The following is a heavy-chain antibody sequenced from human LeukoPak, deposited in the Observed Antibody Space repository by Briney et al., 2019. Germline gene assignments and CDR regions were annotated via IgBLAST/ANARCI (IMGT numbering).Heavy chain of an antibody. Sequence: GGSLRLSCAASGFTFSNYWMHWVRQAPGKGLVWVSRINSDGINTSYADSVKGRFTISRDNAKNSLYLQMNSLRAEDTAVYYCARMEEGATLTNWFDPWGQGTLVTVSS. V-gene: IGHV3-74*01. CDR3: ARMEEGATLTNWFDP. CDR2: INSDGINT. D-gene: IGHD1-26*01. J-gene: IGHJ5*02. CDR1: GFTFSNYW.